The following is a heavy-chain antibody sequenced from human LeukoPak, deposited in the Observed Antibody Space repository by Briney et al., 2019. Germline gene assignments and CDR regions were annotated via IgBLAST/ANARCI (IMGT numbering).Heavy chain of an antibody. Sequence: ASVKVSCKASGYTFTSYGISWVRQAPGRGLEWMGWISAYNGNTNYAQKVQGRVTMTTDTSTSTAYMELRSLRSDDTAVYYCARVYYDSSGKPFDYWGQGTLVTVSS. CDR3: ARVYYDSSGKPFDY. J-gene: IGHJ4*02. V-gene: IGHV1-18*01. CDR1: GYTFTSYG. CDR2: ISAYNGNT. D-gene: IGHD3-22*01.